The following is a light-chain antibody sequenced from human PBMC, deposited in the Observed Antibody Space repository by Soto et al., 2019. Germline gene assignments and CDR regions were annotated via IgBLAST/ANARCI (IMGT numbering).Light chain of an antibody. CDR3: NSFTSINTWV. CDR2: EVI. CDR1: SSDVGGYNY. J-gene: IGLJ3*02. V-gene: IGLV2-14*01. Sequence: QSALTQPASVSGSPGQSITISCTGTSSDVGGYNYVAWYQQHPGKSPKLLIYEVINRPSGVSNRFSGSKSGNTASLTISGLQAEDEADYYCNSFTSINTWVFGGGTKLTGL.